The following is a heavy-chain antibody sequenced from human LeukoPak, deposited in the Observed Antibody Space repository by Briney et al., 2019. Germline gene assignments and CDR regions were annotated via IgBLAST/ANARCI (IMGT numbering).Heavy chain of an antibody. J-gene: IGHJ4*02. D-gene: IGHD1-14*01. CDR3: ARGDRYYFDY. Sequence: GGSLRLSCAASGFTFSSYGMHWVRQAPGKGLEWVTFIRYDGSNKYYADSVKGRFTISRDNAKNSLYLQMNSLRAEDTAIYYCARGDRYYFDYWGQGTLVTVSS. CDR1: GFTFSSYG. V-gene: IGHV3-30*02. CDR2: IRYDGSNK.